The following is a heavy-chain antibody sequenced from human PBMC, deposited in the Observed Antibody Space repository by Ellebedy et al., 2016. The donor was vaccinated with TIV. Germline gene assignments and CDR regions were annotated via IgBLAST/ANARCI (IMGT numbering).Heavy chain of an antibody. CDR1: GDTFTGYY. V-gene: IGHV1-2*02. Sequence: AASVKVSCKASGDTFTGYYIHWVRQAPGQGLEWMGWINPKNGGTNYAQKFQGRVTMTRDTSISTAYMELSWLRSDDTAVYYCARDGACGGDCYGDNYWGQGSLVTVSS. CDR3: ARDGACGGDCYGDNY. CDR2: INPKNGGT. D-gene: IGHD2-21*02. J-gene: IGHJ4*02.